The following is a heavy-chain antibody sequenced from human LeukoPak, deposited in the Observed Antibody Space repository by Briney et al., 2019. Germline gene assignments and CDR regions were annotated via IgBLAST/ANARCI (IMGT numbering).Heavy chain of an antibody. D-gene: IGHD3-3*01. CDR1: GGSISSSSYY. CDR2: IYFSGST. V-gene: IGHV4-39*07. CDR3: ARVRQSLRFLSGYYYYMDV. Sequence: SETLSLTCTVSGGSISSSSYYWGWIRQPPGKGLEWIGSIYFSGSTYYNPSLKSRITISIDTSKNQFSLKLSSVTAADTAVYYCARVRQSLRFLSGYYYYMDVWGKGTTVTVSS. J-gene: IGHJ6*03.